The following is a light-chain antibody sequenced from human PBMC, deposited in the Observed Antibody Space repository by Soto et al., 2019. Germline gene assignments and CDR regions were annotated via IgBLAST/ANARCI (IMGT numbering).Light chain of an antibody. Sequence: QSALTQPASVSGSPGQSITISCTGTSSDFGGYNYVSWYQQHPGKAPKLMIYDVSNRPSGVSNRFSGSKSGNTASLTISGLQAEDEADYYCSSYTSSSPYVFGTGTKVTVL. V-gene: IGLV2-14*01. J-gene: IGLJ1*01. CDR1: SSDFGGYNY. CDR3: SSYTSSSPYV. CDR2: DVS.